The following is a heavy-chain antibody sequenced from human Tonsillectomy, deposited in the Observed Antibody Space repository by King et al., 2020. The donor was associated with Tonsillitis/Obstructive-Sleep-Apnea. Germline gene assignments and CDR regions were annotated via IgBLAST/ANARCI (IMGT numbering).Heavy chain of an antibody. CDR3: AKEGRGCKNIKGYTSFCDY. V-gene: IGHV3-23*04. CDR2: ISGGGDHT. D-gene: IGHD2-2*02. CDR1: GFPFRNYA. J-gene: IGHJ4*02. Sequence: VQLVESGGGLVQPGGSLRLSCAASGFPFRNYAMGWARRAPGKGLEGVSAISGGGDHTLYADSVKGRFTISRDNSRSTLYLQLNRLRAEDAAAYFCAKEGRGCKNIKGYTSFCDYGGQGTLVTVSS.